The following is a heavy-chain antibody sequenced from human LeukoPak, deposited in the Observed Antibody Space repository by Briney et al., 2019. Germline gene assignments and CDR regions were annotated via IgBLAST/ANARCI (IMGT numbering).Heavy chain of an antibody. CDR3: ARGREGLWSHKYYHYIDV. J-gene: IGHJ6*03. CDR2: INHSGST. CDR1: GGSFSGYY. Sequence: SETLSLTCAVYGGSFSGYYWSWIRQPPGKGLEWIGEINHSGSTNYNPSLKSRTTISVDTSKKHFFLQLSFVTAADTALYYCARGREGLWSHKYYHYIDVWGKGTTVTVSS. V-gene: IGHV4-34*01. D-gene: IGHD4/OR15-4a*01.